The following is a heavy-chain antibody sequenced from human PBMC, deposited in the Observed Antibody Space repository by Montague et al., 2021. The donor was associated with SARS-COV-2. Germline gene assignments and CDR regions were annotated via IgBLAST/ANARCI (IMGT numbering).Heavy chain of an antibody. CDR3: ARQGPFTMIVGNIFDY. CDR1: GGSFSGYY. CDR2: INHSGST. J-gene: IGHJ4*02. V-gene: IGHV4-34*01. D-gene: IGHD3-22*01. Sequence: SETLSLTCAVYGGSFSGYYWSWIRQPPGKGLEWIGEINHSGSTNYNPSFKSRVTISVDTSKNQFSLKLSSVTAADTAVYYCARQGPFTMIVGNIFDYWGQGTPVTVSS.